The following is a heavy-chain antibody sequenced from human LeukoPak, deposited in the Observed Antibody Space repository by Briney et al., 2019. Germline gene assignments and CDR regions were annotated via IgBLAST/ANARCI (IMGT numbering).Heavy chain of an antibody. V-gene: IGHV3-30*02. J-gene: IGHJ4*02. D-gene: IGHD3-22*01. CDR1: GFTFSSYG. CDR3: AKADMIVVVTLEY. Sequence: GGSLRLSCAASGFTFSSYGMHWVRQAPGKGLGWVAFIRYDGSNKYYADSVKGRFTISRDNSKNTLYLQMNSLRAEDTAVYYCAKADMIVVVTLEYWGQGTLVTVSS. CDR2: IRYDGSNK.